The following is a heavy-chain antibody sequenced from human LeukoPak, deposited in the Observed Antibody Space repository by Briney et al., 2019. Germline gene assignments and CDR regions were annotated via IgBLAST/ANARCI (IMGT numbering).Heavy chain of an antibody. CDR3: ARGYCSSTSCYLGSWFDP. Sequence: SETLSLTCAVSGGSISSGGYSWSWIRQPPGKGLEWIGYIYHSGSTYYNPSLKSRVTISVDRSKNQFSLKLSSVTAADTAVYYCARGYCSSTSCYLGSWFDPWGQGTLVTVSS. D-gene: IGHD2-2*01. CDR2: IYHSGST. CDR1: GGSISSGGYS. J-gene: IGHJ5*02. V-gene: IGHV4-30-2*01.